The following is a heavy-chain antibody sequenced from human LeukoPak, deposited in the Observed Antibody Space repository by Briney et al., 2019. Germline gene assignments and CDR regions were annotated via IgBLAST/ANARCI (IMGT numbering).Heavy chain of an antibody. Sequence: GGSLRLSCVASGFTFSSYSMNWVRQAPGKGLEWVSYISSSSSTIYYADSVKGRFTISRDNAKNSLYLQMNSLRAEDTAVYYCVPRSRGMDVWGQGTTVIVSS. CDR2: ISSSSSTI. CDR1: GFTFSSYS. J-gene: IGHJ6*02. CDR3: VPRSRGMDV. D-gene: IGHD1-14*01. V-gene: IGHV3-48*01.